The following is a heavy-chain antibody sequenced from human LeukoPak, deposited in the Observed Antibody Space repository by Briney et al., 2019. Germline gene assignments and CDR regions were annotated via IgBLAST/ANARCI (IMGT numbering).Heavy chain of an antibody. CDR2: IYPGDSDT. V-gene: IGHV5-51*01. J-gene: IGHJ4*02. CDR3: ARPNSSSWSPLDY. Sequence: GESLKISCKGSGYSFASYWIGWVRQMPGKGLELMGIIYPGDSDTRYSPSFQGQVTISADKSISTAYLQWSSLKASDTAMYYCARPNSSSWSPLDYWGQGTLVTVSS. CDR1: GYSFASYW. D-gene: IGHD6-13*01.